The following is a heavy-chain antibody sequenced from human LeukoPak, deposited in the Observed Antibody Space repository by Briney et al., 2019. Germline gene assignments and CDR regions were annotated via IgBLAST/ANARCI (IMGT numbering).Heavy chain of an antibody. CDR1: GGSISSYY. Sequence: SETPSLTCTVSGGSISSYYWGWIRQPPGKGLEWIGSIYHSGSTYYNPSLKSRVTISVDTSKNQFSLKLSSVTAADTAVYYCARRVIIPTYFDYWGQGTLVTVSS. J-gene: IGHJ4*02. CDR3: ARRVIIPTYFDY. V-gene: IGHV4-39*01. D-gene: IGHD3-3*01. CDR2: IYHSGST.